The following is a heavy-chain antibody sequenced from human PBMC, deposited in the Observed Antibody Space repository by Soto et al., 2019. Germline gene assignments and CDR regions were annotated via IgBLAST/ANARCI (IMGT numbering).Heavy chain of an antibody. V-gene: IGHV4-34*01. J-gene: IGHJ6*04. CDR3: ARSGYSARLLFLGPPANDSYYYGMDV. D-gene: IGHD3-9*01. Sequence: PSETLSLTCAVYGGSFSGYYWSWIRQPPGKGLEWIGEINHSGSTNYNPSLKSRFTISVDTSKNQFSLKLRSVTAADTAVYHRARSGYSARLLFLGPPANDSYYYGMDVWGKGTTVTVSS. CDR2: INHSGST. CDR1: GGSFSGYY.